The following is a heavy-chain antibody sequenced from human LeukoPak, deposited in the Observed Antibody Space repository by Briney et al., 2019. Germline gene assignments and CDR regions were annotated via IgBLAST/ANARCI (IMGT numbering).Heavy chain of an antibody. CDR2: INPSGGST. D-gene: IGHD3-22*01. J-gene: IGHJ6*02. CDR3: ARDLPYYYDSSGYYYEYYYGMDV. Sequence: GASVKVSCKASGYTFTSYYMHWVRQAPGQGLEWMGIINPSGGSTSYAQKFQGRVTMTTDTSTSTAYMELRSLRSDDTAVYYCARDLPYYYDSSGYYYEYYYGMDVWGQGTTVTVSS. CDR1: GYTFTSYY. V-gene: IGHV1-46*01.